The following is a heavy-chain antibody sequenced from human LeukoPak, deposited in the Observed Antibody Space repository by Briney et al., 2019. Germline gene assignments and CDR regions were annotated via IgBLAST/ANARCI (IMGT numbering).Heavy chain of an antibody. CDR1: GFSFSTYN. V-gene: IGHV3-21*01. CDR3: ARVLVANWFDP. Sequence: GRSLRLSCAASGFSFSTYNMNWVRQAPGEGLEWVSSITSSSSYTYYADSVKGRFTISRDNAKNSLYLQMNSLRVEDTAVYYCARVLVANWFDPWGQGTLVTVSS. CDR2: ITSSSSYT. J-gene: IGHJ5*02. D-gene: IGHD2-8*02.